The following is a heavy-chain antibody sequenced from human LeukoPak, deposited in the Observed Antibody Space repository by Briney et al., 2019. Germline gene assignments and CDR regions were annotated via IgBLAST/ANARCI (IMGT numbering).Heavy chain of an antibody. Sequence: SVKVSCKASGGTFSSYAISWVRQAPGQGLEWMGGIIPIFGTANYAQKFQGRVTITADESTSTAYMELSSLRSEDTAAYYCARLVLGYCSSTSCYDTNPGDPWGQGTLVTVSS. D-gene: IGHD2-2*01. CDR1: GGTFSSYA. CDR3: ARLVLGYCSSTSCYDTNPGDP. J-gene: IGHJ5*02. V-gene: IGHV1-69*13. CDR2: IIPIFGTA.